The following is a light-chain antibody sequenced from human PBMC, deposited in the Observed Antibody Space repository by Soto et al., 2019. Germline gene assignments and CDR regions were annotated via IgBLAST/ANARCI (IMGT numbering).Light chain of an antibody. CDR2: GAS. CDR3: QQYNDRPPWT. V-gene: IGKV3-15*01. J-gene: IGKJ1*01. Sequence: EIVLTQCPGTLSLSPGERATLSCRASQSVSSSYLAWYQQKPGQSPRLLIYGASTRATGIPARFSGSGSGTEFTLTISSLQSEDFAVYYCQQYNDRPPWTFGQGTKVDIK. CDR1: QSVSSSY.